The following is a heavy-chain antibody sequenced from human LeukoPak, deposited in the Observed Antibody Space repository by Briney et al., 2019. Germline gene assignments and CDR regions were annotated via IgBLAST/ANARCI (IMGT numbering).Heavy chain of an antibody. CDR1: VYTFTSYG. CDR2: INAYNGNT. D-gene: IGHD3-3*01. J-gene: IGHJ4*02. CDR3: ARERTYYDFWSGYPKLDY. Sequence: ASVKVSCKASVYTFTSYGISWVRQAPGQGLEWMGWINAYNGNTNYAQKLQGRVTMTTDTSTSTAYMELRSLRSDDTAVYYCARERTYYDFWSGYPKLDYWGQGTLVTVSS. V-gene: IGHV1-18*01.